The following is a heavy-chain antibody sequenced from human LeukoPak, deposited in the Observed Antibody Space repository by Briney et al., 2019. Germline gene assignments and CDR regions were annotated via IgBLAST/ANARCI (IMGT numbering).Heavy chain of an antibody. V-gene: IGHV3-30-3*01. CDR1: DFSFNRYL. Sequence: GKSLRLSCAVSDFSFNRYLMHWVRQAPGKGLEWVTSISDDGTNKYYSDSVRGRFTISRDNSKSTLYLQMDSLRIEDTSMYYCVRGLWTAMGAGAYWGQGTLVAVSS. J-gene: IGHJ4*02. CDR2: ISDDGTNK. CDR3: VRGLWTAMGAGAY. D-gene: IGHD5-18*01.